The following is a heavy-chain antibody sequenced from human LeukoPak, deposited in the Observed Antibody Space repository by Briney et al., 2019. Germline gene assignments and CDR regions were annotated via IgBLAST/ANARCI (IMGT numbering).Heavy chain of an antibody. CDR1: GFTFSSYE. CDR2: ISSSGSTI. V-gene: IGHV3-48*03. CDR3: ARARAGFAVTCFDY. D-gene: IGHD4-17*01. J-gene: IGHJ4*02. Sequence: GGSLRLSCAASGFTFSSYEMNWVRQAPGKGLEWVSYISSSGSTIYYADSVKGRFTISRDNAKSSLYLQMNSLRAEDTAVYYCARARAGFAVTCFDYWGQGTLVTVSS.